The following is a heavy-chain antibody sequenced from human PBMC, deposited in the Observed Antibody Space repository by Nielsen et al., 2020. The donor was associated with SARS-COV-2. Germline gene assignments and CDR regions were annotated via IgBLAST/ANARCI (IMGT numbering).Heavy chain of an antibody. D-gene: IGHD3-10*01. V-gene: IGHV3-7*01. CDR3: AKDGDLWFGELFNFDY. CDR2: IKPDGSEK. J-gene: IGHJ4*02. Sequence: GGSLRLSCAASGFTFSSLWMSWVRQVPGKGLEWVADIKPDGSEKVYVDSVKGRFTISRDNSEDTLFLQMNSLRAEDTAVYYCAKDGDLWFGELFNFDYWGQGTLVTVSS. CDR1: GFTFSSLW.